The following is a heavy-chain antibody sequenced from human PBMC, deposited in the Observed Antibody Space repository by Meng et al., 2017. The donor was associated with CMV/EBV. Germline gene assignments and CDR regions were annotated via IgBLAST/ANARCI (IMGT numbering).Heavy chain of an antibody. Sequence: SVQVSCKASGGTFSSYAISWVRQAPGQGLEWMGGIIPILGIANYAQKFQGRVTITADKSTSTAYIELSSLRSEDTAVYYCSRSITIFGVVTHYYYYYGMDVWGQGTTVTVSS. CDR2: IIPILGIA. J-gene: IGHJ6*02. CDR1: GGTFSSYA. V-gene: IGHV1-69*10. CDR3: SRSITIFGVVTHYYYYYGMDV. D-gene: IGHD3-3*01.